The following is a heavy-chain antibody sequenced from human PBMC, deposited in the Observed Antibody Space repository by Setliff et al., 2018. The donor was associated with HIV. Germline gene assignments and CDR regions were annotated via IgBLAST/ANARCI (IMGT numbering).Heavy chain of an antibody. CDR1: GGTFSSYA. Sequence: ASVKVSCKASGGTFSSYAISWVRQAPGQGLEWMGWINAGNGNTKYSQKFQGRVTITRDTSANTAYMELRSLRSDDTAIYYCARDLFRWAAAGPNYFDSWGQGTLVTVSS. CDR3: ARDLFRWAAAGPNYFDS. J-gene: IGHJ4*02. CDR2: INAGNGNT. V-gene: IGHV1-3*01. D-gene: IGHD6-13*01.